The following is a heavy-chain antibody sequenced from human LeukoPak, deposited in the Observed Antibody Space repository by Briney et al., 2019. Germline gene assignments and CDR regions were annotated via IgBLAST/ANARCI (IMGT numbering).Heavy chain of an antibody. CDR2: IKHDESEK. CDR3: AKEGSSSSWYYYGLDV. J-gene: IGHJ6*02. D-gene: IGHD6-6*01. Sequence: GGSLRLSCAASGFSFNSDWMDWVRQAPGKGLEWVANIKHDESEKNYLDSVKGRFTISRDNAQNSLYLQMNGLRVEDTAVYYCAKEGSSSSWYYYGLDVWGQGTTVTVSS. V-gene: IGHV3-7*01. CDR1: GFSFNSDW.